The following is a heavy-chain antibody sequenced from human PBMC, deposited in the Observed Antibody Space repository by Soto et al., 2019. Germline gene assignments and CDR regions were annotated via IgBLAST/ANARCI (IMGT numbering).Heavy chain of an antibody. Sequence: SETLSLTCAVYGGSFSGYYWSWIRQPPGKGLEWIGEINHSGSTNYDPSLKSRVTISVDTSKNQFSLKLSSVTAADTAVYYCARGTSDYYYGMDVWGQGTTVTVYS. CDR3: ARGTSDYYYGMDV. V-gene: IGHV4-34*01. CDR2: INHSGST. CDR1: GGSFSGYY. J-gene: IGHJ6*02.